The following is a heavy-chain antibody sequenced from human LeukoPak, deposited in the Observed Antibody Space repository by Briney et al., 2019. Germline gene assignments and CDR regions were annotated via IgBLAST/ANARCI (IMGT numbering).Heavy chain of an antibody. D-gene: IGHD6-19*01. CDR2: IYYSGST. Sequence: SETLSLTCTVSGGSISGYYWSWIRQPPGKGLDWIGYIYYSGSTNYNPSLKSRVTISVDTSKNQFSLKLTSVTAADTAVYYCARASSSGWYLFDYWGQGTLVTVSS. V-gene: IGHV4-59*01. J-gene: IGHJ4*02. CDR3: ARASSSGWYLFDY. CDR1: GGSISGYY.